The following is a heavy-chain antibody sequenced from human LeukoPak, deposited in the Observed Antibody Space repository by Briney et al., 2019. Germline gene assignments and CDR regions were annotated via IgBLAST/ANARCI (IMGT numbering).Heavy chain of an antibody. CDR2: INPDGSHT. V-gene: IGHV3-74*01. D-gene: IGHD1-26*01. Sequence: GGSLRLSCAASGLTFSNYWMHWVRQAPGKGLVWISRINPDGSHTSYADSVKGRFTISRENAKNTLYLQMNSLRAEDAAVYFCTRDSYISNVYYGMDVWGQGATVTVSS. CDR1: GLTFSNYW. CDR3: TRDSYISNVYYGMDV. J-gene: IGHJ6*02.